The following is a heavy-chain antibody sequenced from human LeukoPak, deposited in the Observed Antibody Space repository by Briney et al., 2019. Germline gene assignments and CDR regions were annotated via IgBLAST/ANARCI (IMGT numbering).Heavy chain of an antibody. CDR3: TRSGRGRVVPAAMIFDP. V-gene: IGHV3-49*03. CDR1: GFTFCDYA. Sequence: GGSLRLSCTASGFTFCDYAMSWFRQAPGKGLEWVGFIRSKAYGGTTEYAASVKGRFTISRDDSKSIAYLQMNSLKTEDTAVYYCTRSGRGRVVPAAMIFDPWGQGTLVTVSS. D-gene: IGHD2-2*01. CDR2: IRSKAYGGTT. J-gene: IGHJ5*02.